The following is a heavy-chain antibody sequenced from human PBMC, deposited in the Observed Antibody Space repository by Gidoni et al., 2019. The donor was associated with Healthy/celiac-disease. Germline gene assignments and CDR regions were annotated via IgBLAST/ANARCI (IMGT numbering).Heavy chain of an antibody. J-gene: IGHJ4*02. CDR1: GGSFSGYY. Sequence: QVQLQQWGAGLLKPSETLSLTCAVYGGSFSGYYWSWIRQPPGKGLEWIGEINHSGSTNYNPSLKSRVTISVDTSKNQFSLKLSSVTAADTAVYYCAINMYYDFWSGYLFPFPDYWGQGTLVTVSS. V-gene: IGHV4-34*01. CDR2: INHSGST. CDR3: AINMYYDFWSGYLFPFPDY. D-gene: IGHD3-3*01.